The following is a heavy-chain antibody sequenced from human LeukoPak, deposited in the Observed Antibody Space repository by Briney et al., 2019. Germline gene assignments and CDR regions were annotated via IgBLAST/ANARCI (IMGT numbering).Heavy chain of an antibody. V-gene: IGHV1-18*01. CDR3: ARWSGSGDDSNYFDY. CDR2: ISSYNGNT. Sequence: ASVKVSCKASGYTFTSHVINWVRQAPGQGLEWMGWISSYNGNTCYAQNFQGRVTLTTDTSTSTAYMELRSLTSDDTAVYFCARWSGSGDDSNYFDYWGQGTLVTVSS. CDR1: GYTFTSHV. J-gene: IGHJ4*02. D-gene: IGHD5-12*01.